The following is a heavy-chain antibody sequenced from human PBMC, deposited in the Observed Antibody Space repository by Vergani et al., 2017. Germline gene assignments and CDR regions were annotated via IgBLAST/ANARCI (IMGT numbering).Heavy chain of an antibody. Sequence: QVQLVQSGAEVKKPGASVKVSCKASGYTFTSYGISWVRQAPGQGLEWMGWISAYNGNTNYAQKLQVRVTMTTDTSTSTAYMELRSLRSCDTAVYYCAREWVVPAAIGLWHYGMDVWGQGTTVTVSS. CDR1: GYTFTSYG. D-gene: IGHD2-2*02. CDR2: ISAYNGNT. CDR3: AREWVVPAAIGLWHYGMDV. V-gene: IGHV1-18*04. J-gene: IGHJ6*02.